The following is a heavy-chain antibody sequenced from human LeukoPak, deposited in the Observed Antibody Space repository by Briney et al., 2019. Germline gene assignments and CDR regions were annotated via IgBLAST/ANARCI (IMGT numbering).Heavy chain of an antibody. D-gene: IGHD1-26*01. V-gene: IGHV4-59*08. CDR3: ARHSIGATTDFDY. CDR2: IYYSGST. Sequence: SETMSLTCTVYGGSISSYYWNWIRQPPGKGLEWIGYIYYSGSTNYNPSLKSRVTISVDTSKNQFSLKLSSVTAADTAVYYCARHSIGATTDFDYWGQGTLVTVSS. CDR1: GGSISSYY. J-gene: IGHJ4*02.